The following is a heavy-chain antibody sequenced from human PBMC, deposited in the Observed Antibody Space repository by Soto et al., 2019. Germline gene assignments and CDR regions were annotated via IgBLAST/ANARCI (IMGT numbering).Heavy chain of an antibody. Sequence: ASVKVSCKASGGTFSSYTITWVRQAPGQGLEWMGRIIPILGIANYAQKFQGRVTITADKSTSTVYMELSSLRSEDTAVYYCAREVSSSYDSSAVLERGFWGQGTLVTVCS. V-gene: IGHV1-69*04. CDR2: IIPILGIA. CDR3: AREVSSSYDSSAVLERGF. D-gene: IGHD3-22*01. CDR1: GGTFSSYT. J-gene: IGHJ4*02.